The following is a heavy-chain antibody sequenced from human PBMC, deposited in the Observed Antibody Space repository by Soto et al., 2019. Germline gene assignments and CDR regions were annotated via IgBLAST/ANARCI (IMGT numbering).Heavy chain of an antibody. CDR2: ITSTSSTK. V-gene: IGHV3-48*04. Sequence: GGALRLSWAAAGFTCSRHTRSGFRQAPGKGLEWISYITSTSSTKNYADSVKGRFTISRDNAKNSLYLQMNSLRAEDTAVYYCASFSSGYQAGAYWGQGTLVTVSS. D-gene: IGHD3-22*01. J-gene: IGHJ4*02. CDR1: GFTCSRHT. CDR3: ASFSSGYQAGAY.